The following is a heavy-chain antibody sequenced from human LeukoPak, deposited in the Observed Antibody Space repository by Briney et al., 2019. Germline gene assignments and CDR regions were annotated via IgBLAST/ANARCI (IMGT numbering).Heavy chain of an antibody. Sequence: GGSLRLSCAASGFTFSSNYMSWVRQAPGKGLEWVSILYSGGSTYYSDSVKGRFTVSRDNSKNTLYLQMNSLRAEDTAVYYCARGYSSGWDQYYFDYWGQGTLVTVSS. D-gene: IGHD6-19*01. CDR3: ARGYSSGWDQYYFDY. J-gene: IGHJ4*02. CDR2: LYSGGST. V-gene: IGHV3-66*01. CDR1: GFTFSSNY.